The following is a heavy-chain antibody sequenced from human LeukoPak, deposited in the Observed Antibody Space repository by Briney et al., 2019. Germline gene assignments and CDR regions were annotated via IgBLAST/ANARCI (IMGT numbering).Heavy chain of an antibody. Sequence: PGGSLRLSCAASGFPFSTYVMGWVRQAPGKGLELVSATSGSGGTTYYADSVKGRFTISRDNSKNTLYLQMNSLRAEDTAVYYCAKDPRDGHGMTYFDYWGQGTLVTVSS. CDR2: TSGSGGTT. V-gene: IGHV3-23*01. CDR1: GFPFSTYV. CDR3: AKDPRDGHGMTYFDY. J-gene: IGHJ4*02. D-gene: IGHD5-24*01.